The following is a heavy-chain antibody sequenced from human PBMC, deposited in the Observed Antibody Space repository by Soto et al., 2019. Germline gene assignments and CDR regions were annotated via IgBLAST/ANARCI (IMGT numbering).Heavy chain of an antibody. V-gene: IGHV1-69*02. D-gene: IGHD5-12*01. CDR3: ARGLGVVATMGDY. CDR2: IIPILGIA. CDR1: GGTFSSYT. Sequence: QVQLVQSGAEVKKPGSSVKVSCKASGGTFSSYTISWVRQAPGQGLEWMGRIIPILGIANYAQKFQGRVTITANKSTSTAYMELSSLRSEDTAVYYCARGLGVVATMGDYWGQGTLVTVSS. J-gene: IGHJ4*02.